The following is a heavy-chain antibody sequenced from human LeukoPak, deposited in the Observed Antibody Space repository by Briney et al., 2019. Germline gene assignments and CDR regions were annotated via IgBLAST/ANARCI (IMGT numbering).Heavy chain of an antibody. CDR1: GYTFTGYY. D-gene: IGHD2-2*02. CDR2: INPNSGGT. CDR3: ARGRLHCSSTSCYTTDIDY. J-gene: IGHJ4*02. Sequence: ASVQVSCKASGYTFTGYYMHWVRQAPGQGLEWMGWINPNSGGTNYAQKFQGRVTMTRDTSISTAYMELSRLRSDDTAVYYCARGRLHCSSTSCYTTDIDYWGQGTLVTVSS. V-gene: IGHV1-2*02.